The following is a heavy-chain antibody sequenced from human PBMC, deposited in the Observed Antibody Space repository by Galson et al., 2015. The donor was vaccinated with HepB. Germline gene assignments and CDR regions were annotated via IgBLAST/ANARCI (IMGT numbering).Heavy chain of an antibody. CDR2: INPNSGGT. J-gene: IGHJ4*02. CDR1: GYTFTGYY. D-gene: IGHD2-2*01. V-gene: IGHV1-2*02. Sequence: SVKVSCKASGYTFTGYYMHWVRQAPGQGLEWMGWINPNSGGTNYAQKFQGRVTMTRDTSISTAYLQWSSLKASDTAMYYCARHLISSNNEGDYWGQGTLVTVSS. CDR3: ARHLISSNNEGDY.